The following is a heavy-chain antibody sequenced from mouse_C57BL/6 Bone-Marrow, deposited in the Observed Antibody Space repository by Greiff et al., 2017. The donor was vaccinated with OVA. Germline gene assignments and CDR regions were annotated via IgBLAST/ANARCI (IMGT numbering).Heavy chain of an antibody. CDR1: YTFTDYYM. CDR3: RRGAYYYGSSYGYAMDY. J-gene: IGHJ4*01. CDR2: YPGSGNTY. D-gene: IGHD1-1*01. Sequence: VHLVESGPELVKPGASVKMSCKASGYTFTDYYMHWVKQKPGKGLEWIGEIYPGSGNTYYNEKFKGKATLTADTSSSTAYMQLSSLTSEDSAVYFCARRGAYYYGSSYGYAMDYWGQGTSVTVSS. V-gene: IGHV1-83*01.